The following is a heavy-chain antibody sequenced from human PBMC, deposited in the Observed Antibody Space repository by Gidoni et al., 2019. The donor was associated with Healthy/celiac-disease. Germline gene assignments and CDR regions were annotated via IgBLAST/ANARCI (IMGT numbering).Heavy chain of an antibody. CDR2: ISAYNGNT. V-gene: IGHV1-18*01. J-gene: IGHJ6*02. CDR1: GYTFTSYG. D-gene: IGHD6-19*01. Sequence: QVQLVQSGAEVKKPGASVKVSCKASGYTFTSYGISWVRQAPGQGLEWMGWISAYNGNTNYAQKLQGRVTMTTDTSTSTAYMELRSLRSDDTAVYYCAGTRVLAVAGKIYYYYGMDVWGQGTTVTVSS. CDR3: AGTRVLAVAGKIYYYYGMDV.